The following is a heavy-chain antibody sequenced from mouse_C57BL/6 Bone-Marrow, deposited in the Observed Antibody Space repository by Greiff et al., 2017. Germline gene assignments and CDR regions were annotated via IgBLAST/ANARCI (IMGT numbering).Heavy chain of an antibody. Sequence: QVQLQQSGPELVKPGASVKISCKASGYAFSSSGMNWVKQRPGQGLEWIGRIYPGDGDTNYNGKFKGKATLTADKSSSTAYMQLSSLTSEDSAVYFCAGDGYWGWGQGTTLTVSS. D-gene: IGHD2-3*01. CDR2: IYPGDGDT. CDR1: GYAFSSSG. V-gene: IGHV1-82*01. J-gene: IGHJ2*01. CDR3: AGDGYWG.